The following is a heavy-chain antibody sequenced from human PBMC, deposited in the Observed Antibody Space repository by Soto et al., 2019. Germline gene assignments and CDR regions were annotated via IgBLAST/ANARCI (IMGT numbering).Heavy chain of an antibody. CDR1: GGTFSSYA. D-gene: IGHD1-7*01. V-gene: IGHV1-69*13. J-gene: IGHJ6*02. Sequence: SVKVSCKASGGTFSSYAISWVRQAPGQGLEWMGGIIPIFGTANYAQKFQGRVTITADESTSTAYMELSSLRSEDTAVYYCARGNRAGPRYYYYGMDVWGQGTTVTVSS. CDR2: IIPIFGTA. CDR3: ARGNRAGPRYYYYGMDV.